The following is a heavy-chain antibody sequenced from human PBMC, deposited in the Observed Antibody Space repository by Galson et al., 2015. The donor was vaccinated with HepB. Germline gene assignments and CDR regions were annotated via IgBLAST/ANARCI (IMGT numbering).Heavy chain of an antibody. CDR2: ISAYDGNT. V-gene: IGHV1-18*01. Sequence: SVKVSCKASGYTFTSYGISWVRQAPGQGLEWMGWISAYDGNTNYAQKLQGRVTMTTDTSTSTAYMELRSLRSDDTAVYYCAREYGATENLYYYYYGMDVWGQGTTVTVSS. J-gene: IGHJ6*02. CDR1: GYTFTSYG. CDR3: AREYGATENLYYYYYGMDV. D-gene: IGHD5-12*01.